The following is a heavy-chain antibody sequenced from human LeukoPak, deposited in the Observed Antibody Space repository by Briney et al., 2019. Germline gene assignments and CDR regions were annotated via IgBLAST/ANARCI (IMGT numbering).Heavy chain of an antibody. CDR3: ARDPVVPAAIDDY. D-gene: IGHD2-2*02. CDR1: GFTFSNAW. J-gene: IGHJ4*02. CDR2: IKSKTDGGTT. Sequence: GGSLRLSCAASGFTFSNAWMSWVRQAPGKGLEWVGRIKSKTDGGTTDYAAPVKGRFTISRDDSKNTLYLQMNSLRAEDTAVYYCARDPVVPAAIDDYWGQGTLVTVSS. V-gene: IGHV3-15*01.